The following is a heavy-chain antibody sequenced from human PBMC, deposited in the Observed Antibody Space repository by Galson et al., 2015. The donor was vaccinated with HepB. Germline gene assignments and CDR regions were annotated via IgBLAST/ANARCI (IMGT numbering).Heavy chain of an antibody. CDR1: GYSLTSYW. CDR2: IYPGDSDT. D-gene: IGHD3-16*01. CDR3: ARLLPWGRGVVFVRGSYFDY. Sequence: QSGAEVKKPGESLKISCKGSGYSLTSYWIGWVRQMPGKGLEWMGIIYPGDSDTRYSPSFQGQVTVSADKSISTAYLQWSSLKASDTAMYYCARLLPWGRGVVFVRGSYFDYWGQGTLVTVSS. J-gene: IGHJ4*02. V-gene: IGHV5-51*01.